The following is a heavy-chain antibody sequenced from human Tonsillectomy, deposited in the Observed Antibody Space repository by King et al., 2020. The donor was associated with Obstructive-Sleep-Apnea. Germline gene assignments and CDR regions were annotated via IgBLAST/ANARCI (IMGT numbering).Heavy chain of an antibody. CDR3: ARDRGEGYKFRGHNYYGRDV. J-gene: IGHJ6*02. Sequence: VQLQESGPGLVKPSETLSLTCTISGGSISNYYWSWIRQPPGEGLEWMGYIFYSTNANYNPSLKSRLPISLDTSKTQFSLHLSSVTAADTAVYFCARDRGEGYKFRGHNYYGRDVGGQGPAVPVPS. V-gene: IGHV4-59*01. D-gene: IGHD5-24*01. CDR1: GGSISNYY. CDR2: IFYSTNA.